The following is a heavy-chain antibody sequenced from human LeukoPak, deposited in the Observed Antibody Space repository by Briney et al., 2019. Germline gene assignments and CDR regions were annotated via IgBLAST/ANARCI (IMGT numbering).Heavy chain of an antibody. D-gene: IGHD6-13*01. V-gene: IGHV3-11*04. CDR3: ARDSSSWYSLDP. CDR1: GFTFSDYY. J-gene: IGHJ5*02. CDR2: ISSSGSTI. Sequence: GGSLRLSCAASGFTFSDYYMSWIRQAPGKGLEWVSYISSSGSTIYYADSVKGRFTISGDNAKNSLYLQMNSLRAEDTAVYYCARDSSSWYSLDPWGQGTLVTVSS.